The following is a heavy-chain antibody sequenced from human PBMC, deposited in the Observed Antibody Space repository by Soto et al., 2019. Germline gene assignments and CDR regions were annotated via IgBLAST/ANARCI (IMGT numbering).Heavy chain of an antibody. CDR1: GFTFSSYS. V-gene: IGHV3-48*02. Sequence: GGSLRLSCAASGFTFSSYSMNWVRQAPGKGLEWVSYISSSSSTIYYADSVKGRFTISRDNAKNSLYLQMNSLRDEDTAVYYCARDQNYDILTGYYNWFDPWGQGTLVTVSS. J-gene: IGHJ5*02. CDR3: ARDQNYDILTGYYNWFDP. D-gene: IGHD3-9*01. CDR2: ISSSSSTI.